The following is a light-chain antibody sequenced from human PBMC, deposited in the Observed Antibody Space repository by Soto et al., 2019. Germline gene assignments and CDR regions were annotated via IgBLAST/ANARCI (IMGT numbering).Light chain of an antibody. CDR2: GAS. CDR1: QSVSSSY. V-gene: IGKV3-20*01. J-gene: IGKJ5*01. CDR3: QQYSSSPIT. Sequence: IVLTQSPGTRSLSPGERATLSCRASQSVSSSYLAWYQQKPGQAPRLLIYGASSRATGIPDRFSGSGSGTDFTLTISRLEPEDFAVYYCQQYSSSPITFGQGTRLEI.